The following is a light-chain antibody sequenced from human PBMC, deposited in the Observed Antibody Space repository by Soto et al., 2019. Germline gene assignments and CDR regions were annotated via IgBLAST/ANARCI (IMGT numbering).Light chain of an antibody. CDR3: QVWDSSSDHRVV. V-gene: IGLV3-21*04. Sequence: SYELTQPPSVSVAPGKTARTTCGGNNSGSKSVHWYQQKPGQAPVLVIYYDSDRPSGIPERFSGSNSGNTATLTISRVEAGDEADYYCQVWDSSSDHRVVFGGGTKLTVL. J-gene: IGLJ2*01. CDR2: YDS. CDR1: NSGSKS.